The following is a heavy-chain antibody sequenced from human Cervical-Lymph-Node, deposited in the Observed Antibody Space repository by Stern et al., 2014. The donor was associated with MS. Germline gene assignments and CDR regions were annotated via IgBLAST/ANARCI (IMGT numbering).Heavy chain of an antibody. CDR2: IYPRDSDT. CDR1: GYSFTSYW. V-gene: IGHV5-51*03. D-gene: IGHD5-12*01. Sequence: EVQLLESGAEMKKPGEPLKISCKGSGYSFTSYWIGWVRQMPGKGLEWMGIIYPRDSDTTYSPSFQGQVTISADKSPPTAYLQWDGLKASDTGIYYCVSPPPGGYAAFHSWGQGTLVTVSS. J-gene: IGHJ4*02. CDR3: VSPPPGGYAAFHS.